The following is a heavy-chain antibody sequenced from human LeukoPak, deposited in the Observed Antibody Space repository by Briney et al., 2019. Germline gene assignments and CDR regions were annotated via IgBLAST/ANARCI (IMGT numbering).Heavy chain of an antibody. Sequence: PGESLKISCKGSGYSFTSYWIGWVRQMPGKGLEWMGIIYPGDSDTRYSPSFQGQVTISADKSISTAYLQWSSLKASDTAMYYCATLGGGTYYYDSPDDAFDIWGQGTMVTVSS. CDR2: IYPGDSDT. V-gene: IGHV5-51*01. CDR3: ATLGGGTYYYDSPDDAFDI. J-gene: IGHJ3*02. CDR1: GYSFTSYW. D-gene: IGHD3-22*01.